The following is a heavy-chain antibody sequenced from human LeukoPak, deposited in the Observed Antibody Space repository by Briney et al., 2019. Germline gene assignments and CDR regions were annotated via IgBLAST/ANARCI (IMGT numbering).Heavy chain of an antibody. CDR3: ARAYDFGRGPPGDAFDN. J-gene: IGHJ3*02. V-gene: IGHV3-48*04. CDR2: IDARSGIT. CDR1: GFTFRIFG. D-gene: IGHD3-3*01. Sequence: GGSLRLSCAASGFTFRIFGLNWVRQAPGKGPEWVSYIDARSGITYYADSVQGRFTISRDDARESVFLQMDGLRVDDTAVYYCARAYDFGRGPPGDAFDNWGPGTWVIVSS.